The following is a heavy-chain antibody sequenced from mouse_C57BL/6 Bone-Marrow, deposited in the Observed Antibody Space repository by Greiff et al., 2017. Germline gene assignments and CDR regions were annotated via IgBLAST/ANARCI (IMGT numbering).Heavy chain of an antibody. CDR3: AGIAMDY. CDR1: GYTFTDYY. CDR2: IYPGSGNT. J-gene: IGHJ4*01. V-gene: IGHV1-76*01. D-gene: IGHD4-1*01. Sequence: VQRVESGAELVRPGASVKLSCKASGYTFTDYYINWVKQRSGQGLEWIARIYPGSGNTYYNEKFKGKATLTAEKSSSTAYMQLSSLTSEDSAVYFCAGIAMDYWGQGTSVTVSS.